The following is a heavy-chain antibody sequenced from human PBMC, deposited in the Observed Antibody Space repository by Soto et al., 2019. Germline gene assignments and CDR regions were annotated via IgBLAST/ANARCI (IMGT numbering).Heavy chain of an antibody. V-gene: IGHV3-9*01. Sequence: GGSLRLSCAASGFTFDDYAMHWVRQAPGKGLEWVSFISWNSGKVDYADSVKGRFTISRDNAKKFLYLQMNSLTIEDTALYYCAKDISASSIWPFDYWGQGTLVTVSS. CDR3: AKDISASSIWPFDY. CDR1: GFTFDDYA. D-gene: IGHD2-2*01. J-gene: IGHJ4*02. CDR2: ISWNSGKV.